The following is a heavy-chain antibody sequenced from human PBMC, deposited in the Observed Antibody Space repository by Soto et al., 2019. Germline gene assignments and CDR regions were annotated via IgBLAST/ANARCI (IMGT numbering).Heavy chain of an antibody. J-gene: IGHJ4*02. V-gene: IGHV3-66*01. CDR1: GFNFGDYA. Sequence: EVQLVESGGDWVQPGRSLSLSCLGSGFNFGDYAIIWVRQAPGKGLEWVSVIYTDDSTHYADSVKGRFTISRDNSKSTLYLQMNTLRVEDTAVYYCARGSGAATGGHYWGQGTLVTVSS. CDR3: ARGSGAATGGHY. CDR2: IYTDDST. D-gene: IGHD1-26*01.